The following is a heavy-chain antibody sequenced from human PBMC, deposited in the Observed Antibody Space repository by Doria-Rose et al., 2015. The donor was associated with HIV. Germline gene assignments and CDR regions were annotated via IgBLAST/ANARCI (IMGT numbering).Heavy chain of an antibody. Sequence: QVTLKESGPVLVKPTETLTLTCTVSGVSLSSPGMGVSWIRQPPGKALEWLANIFSDDAGSYKTSLKSRLTISRGTSKSQVVLTMTDMDLVDTATYYCARIKSSRWYHKYYFDFWGQGTLVIVSA. D-gene: IGHD6-13*01. CDR3: ARIKSSRWYHKYYFDF. CDR1: GVSLSSPGMG. CDR2: IFSDDAG. V-gene: IGHV2-26*01. J-gene: IGHJ4*02.